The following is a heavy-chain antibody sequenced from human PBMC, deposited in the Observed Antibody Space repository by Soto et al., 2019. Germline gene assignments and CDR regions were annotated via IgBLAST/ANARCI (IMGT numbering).Heavy chain of an antibody. V-gene: IGHV3-21*01. CDR3: ARDFGVDDAGSYYYYGMDV. D-gene: IGHD3-16*01. J-gene: IGHJ6*02. Sequence: GGSLRLSCAASGFTFSSYSMNWVRQAPGKGLEWVSSISSSSSYIYYADSVKGRFTISRDNAKNSLYLQMNSLRAEDTAVYYCARDFGVDDAGSYYYYGMDVWGQGTTVTVSS. CDR1: GFTFSSYS. CDR2: ISSSSSYI.